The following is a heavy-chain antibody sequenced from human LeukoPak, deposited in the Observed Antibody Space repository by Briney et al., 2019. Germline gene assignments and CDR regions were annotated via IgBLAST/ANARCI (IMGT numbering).Heavy chain of an antibody. CDR3: TMRGNTWYDC. D-gene: IGHD6-13*01. CDR1: GFTFSIYG. Sequence: GGSLRLSCAASGFTFSIYGMHWVRQAPGKGLEWVALIWFDGTKKYYADSVKGRFTISRDNSKNTVDLQMDSLRVEDTAVYYCTMRGNTWYDCWGQGTLVTVSS. CDR2: IWFDGTKK. V-gene: IGHV3-33*01. J-gene: IGHJ4*02.